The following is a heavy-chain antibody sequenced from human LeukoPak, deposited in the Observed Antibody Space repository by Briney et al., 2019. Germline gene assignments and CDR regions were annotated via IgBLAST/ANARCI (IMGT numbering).Heavy chain of an antibody. J-gene: IGHJ4*02. Sequence: GGSLRLSCAASGLTFSSYSMNWVRQAPGKRLEWVSAISGSGGSTYYAESVKGRFTISRDNSKNTLYLQMNSLRAEDTAVYYCAKDPLVSSQEYFDYWGQGTLVTVSS. D-gene: IGHD2-2*01. CDR1: GLTFSSYS. CDR3: AKDPLVSSQEYFDY. V-gene: IGHV3-23*01. CDR2: ISGSGGST.